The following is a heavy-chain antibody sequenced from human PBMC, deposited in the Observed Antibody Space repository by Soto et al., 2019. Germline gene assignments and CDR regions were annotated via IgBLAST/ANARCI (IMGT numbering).Heavy chain of an antibody. V-gene: IGHV3-23*01. D-gene: IGHD5-18*01. CDR1: EFTFSNYA. CDR3: AGPAMVRVGAFDI. J-gene: IGHJ3*02. CDR2: ISYGGGTT. Sequence: GGSLRLSCAASEFTFSNYAMSWVRQAPGKGLEWVSAISYGGGTTYYADSVKGRFTISRDNAKNTLYLQMNSLRAEDTAVYYCAGPAMVRVGAFDIWGQGTMVTVSS.